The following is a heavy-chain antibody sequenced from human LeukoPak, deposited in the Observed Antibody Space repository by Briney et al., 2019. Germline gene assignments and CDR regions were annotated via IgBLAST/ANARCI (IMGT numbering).Heavy chain of an antibody. V-gene: IGHV3-9*01. D-gene: IGHD6-19*01. CDR2: ISWNSGRI. CDR1: GFTFDDYA. J-gene: IGHJ4*02. CDR3: AKGPPHGIAVAGVFDY. Sequence: PGRSLRLSCAASGFTFDDYAMHWVRQAPGKGLEGVSGISWNSGRIVYADSVKGRFTISRDNAKNSLYLQMNSLRAEDTALYYCAKGPPHGIAVAGVFDYWGQGTLVTVSS.